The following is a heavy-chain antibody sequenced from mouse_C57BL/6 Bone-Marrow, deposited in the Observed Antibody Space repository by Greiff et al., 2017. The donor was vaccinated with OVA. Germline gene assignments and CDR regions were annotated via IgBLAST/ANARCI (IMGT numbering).Heavy chain of an antibody. Sequence: QVQLQQSGAELVMPGASVKLSCKASGYTFTSYWMHWVKQRPGQGLEWIGEIDPSDSYTNYNQKFKGKSTLTVDKSSSTAYMQLSSLTSEDSAVYYCASDGRVLFAYWGQGTLVTVSA. J-gene: IGHJ3*01. CDR1: GYTFTSYW. CDR2: IDPSDSYT. CDR3: ASDGRVLFAY. D-gene: IGHD2-3*01. V-gene: IGHV1-69*01.